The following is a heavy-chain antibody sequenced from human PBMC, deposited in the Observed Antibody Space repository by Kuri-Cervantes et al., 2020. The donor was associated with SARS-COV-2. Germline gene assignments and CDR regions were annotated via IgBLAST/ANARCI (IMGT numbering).Heavy chain of an antibody. CDR2: IRSDGSTT. Sequence: LSLTCAASGFTFKNYWMHWVRQGPGQGVVWVSRIRSDGSTTDYADSVQGRFAISRDNPKNTLYLAMNGLSAEDTAVYYCERVRRYASGIVLGHYFDYWGQGTLVTVSS. V-gene: IGHV3-74*01. J-gene: IGHJ4*02. CDR1: GFTFKNYW. D-gene: IGHD3-10*01. CDR3: ERVRRYASGIVLGHYFDY.